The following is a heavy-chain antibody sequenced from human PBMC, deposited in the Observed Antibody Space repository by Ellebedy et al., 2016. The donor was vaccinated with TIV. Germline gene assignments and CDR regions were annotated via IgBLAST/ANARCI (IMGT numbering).Heavy chain of an antibody. CDR3: AEDRHSGNIDY. D-gene: IGHD1-26*01. CDR2: IAYDGGNK. V-gene: IGHV3-30*18. Sequence: PGGSLRLSCAASGLTFSSFGMHSVRQALGKGLEWVADIAYDGGNKYYADSVKGRFTISRDNSKNTLYLQMNSLRAEDTAVYYCAEDRHSGNIDYWGQGTLVTVSS. J-gene: IGHJ4*02. CDR1: GLTFSSFG.